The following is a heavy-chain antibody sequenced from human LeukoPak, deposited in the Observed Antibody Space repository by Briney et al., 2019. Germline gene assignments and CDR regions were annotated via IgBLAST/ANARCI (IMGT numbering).Heavy chain of an antibody. D-gene: IGHD1-26*01. V-gene: IGHV3-30*02. CDR2: IRNGGDNK. Sequence: GGSLRLSCAASGFHFSSCAMHWVRQARGKALVWVVYIRNGGDNKNYADSVKGRFNISRDNAKDSLYLEMNSLRREDTAMYYCTKGNDLGATTGLPKYNWFAPWGKGTLV. CDR1: GFHFSSCA. CDR3: TKGNDLGATTGLPKYNWFAP. J-gene: IGHJ5*02.